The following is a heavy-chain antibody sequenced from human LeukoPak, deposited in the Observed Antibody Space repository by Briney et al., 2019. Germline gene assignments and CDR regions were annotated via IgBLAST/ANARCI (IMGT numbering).Heavy chain of an antibody. Sequence: SETLSLTCTVSGGSISSSSYYWGWIRQPPGKGLEWIGSIYYSGSTYYNPSLKSRVTISVDTSKNQFSLKLSSVTAADTAVYYCARDYVAARPGRWFDPWGQGTLVTVSS. CDR1: GGSISSSSYY. CDR2: IYYSGST. D-gene: IGHD6-6*01. J-gene: IGHJ5*02. V-gene: IGHV4-39*07. CDR3: ARDYVAARPGRWFDP.